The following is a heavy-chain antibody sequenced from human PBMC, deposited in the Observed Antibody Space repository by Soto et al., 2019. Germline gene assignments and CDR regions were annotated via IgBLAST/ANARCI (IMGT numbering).Heavy chain of an antibody. CDR2: ISNAGLNI. J-gene: IGHJ4*02. CDR1: GFTFSAYT. D-gene: IGHD6-19*01. Sequence: GGSLRLSCSASGFTFSAYTMHWVRQAPGKGLECVAAISNAGLNIHFADSVKGRFTISRDNSKNTLYLQMNSLRPEDTAVYYCARERSLSVAAPGYWGQGTLVTVSS. V-gene: IGHV3-30-3*01. CDR3: ARERSLSVAAPGY.